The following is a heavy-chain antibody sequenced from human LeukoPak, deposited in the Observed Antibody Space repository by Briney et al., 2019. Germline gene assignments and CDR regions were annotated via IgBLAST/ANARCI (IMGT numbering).Heavy chain of an antibody. CDR2: ISPNSGGT. CDR1: GYTFTGYY. Sequence: GASVKVSCKTSGYTFTGYYLFWVRQAPGQGLEWMGWISPNSGGTNYAQKFQGRVTMTRDTSIRTAYMELSRLTSDDTAVYYCVRLYDWGRLDYWGQGTLVTVPS. CDR3: VRLYDWGRLDY. D-gene: IGHD3-9*01. J-gene: IGHJ4*02. V-gene: IGHV1-2*02.